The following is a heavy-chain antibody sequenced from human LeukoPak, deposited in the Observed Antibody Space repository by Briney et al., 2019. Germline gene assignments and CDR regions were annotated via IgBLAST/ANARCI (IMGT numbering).Heavy chain of an antibody. V-gene: IGHV3-23*01. CDR2: ISGSGGST. CDR1: GFTFSSYA. J-gene: IGHJ4*02. D-gene: IGHD5-18*01. CDR3: AGGGYSYGPLDY. Sequence: GGSLRLSCAASGFTFSSYAMSWVRQAPGKGLEWVSAISGSGGSTYYADSEKGRFTISRDNSKNTLYLQMNSLRAEDTAVYYCAGGGYSYGPLDYWGQGTLVTVSS.